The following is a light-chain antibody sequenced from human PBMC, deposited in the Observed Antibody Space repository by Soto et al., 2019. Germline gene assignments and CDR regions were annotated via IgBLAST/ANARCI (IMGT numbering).Light chain of an antibody. J-gene: IGLJ1*01. V-gene: IGLV2-14*03. CDR1: SSDVGGYNY. CDR2: DVS. Sequence: CSLPQPAYVTGAPVQWISITYTGTSSDVGGYNYVSWYQHHPDKAPKLMIYDVSNRPSGVSNRFSGSKSGNTASLTISGLQPEDEADYYCSSYTTSNTRQIVFGTGTKVTVL. CDR3: SSYTTSNTRQIV.